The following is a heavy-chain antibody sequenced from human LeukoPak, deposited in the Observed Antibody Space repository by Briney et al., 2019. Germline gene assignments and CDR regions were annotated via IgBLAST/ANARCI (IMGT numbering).Heavy chain of an antibody. CDR1: GYSFTTYW. V-gene: IGHV5-51*01. CDR2: IYPGDSDT. CDR3: ARRSSSYPPYYFDY. Sequence: GESLKISCNGSGYSFTTYWIAWVRQMPGKGLEWMGIIYPGDSDTRYSPSFQGQVTISADKSISTAYLQWSSLEASDTAMYYCARRSSSYPPYYFDYWGQGTLVTVSS. J-gene: IGHJ4*02. D-gene: IGHD6-6*01.